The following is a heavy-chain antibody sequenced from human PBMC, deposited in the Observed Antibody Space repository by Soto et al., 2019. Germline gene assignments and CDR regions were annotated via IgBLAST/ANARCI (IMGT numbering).Heavy chain of an antibody. D-gene: IGHD3-10*01. V-gene: IGHV3-9*01. CDR2: FKWNSGDV. Sequence: LRLSCAASGFTFGDYAMHWVRQVPGKGLEWVSGFKWNSGDVGYADSVKGRFTISRDNAKNSLYLQMNSLRPEDTAVYYCAKDRSSGSPYYGMDFWGQGTMVTVSS. CDR3: AKDRSSGSPYYGMDF. CDR1: GFTFGDYA. J-gene: IGHJ6*02.